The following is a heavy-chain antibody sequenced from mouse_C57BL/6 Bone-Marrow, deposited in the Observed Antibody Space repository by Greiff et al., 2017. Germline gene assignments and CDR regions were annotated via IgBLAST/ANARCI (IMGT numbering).Heavy chain of an antibody. CDR1: GYTFTDYY. CDR2: IFPGSGNT. J-gene: IGHJ4*01. V-gene: IGHV1-84*01. CDR3: SRKSVGAMDY. Sequence: VQLQQSGPELVKPGASVKISCKASGYTFTDYYINWVKQRPGQGLEWIGWIFPGSGNTKYNEKFKGKANLTVDKSSSTASLQLSSLTSEDSAVXFCSRKSVGAMDYWGQGTTVTVSS. D-gene: IGHD3-3*01.